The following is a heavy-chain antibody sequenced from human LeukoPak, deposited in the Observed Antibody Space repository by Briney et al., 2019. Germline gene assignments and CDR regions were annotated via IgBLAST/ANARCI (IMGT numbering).Heavy chain of an antibody. J-gene: IGHJ4*02. CDR1: GFTFSSYG. V-gene: IGHV3-30*18. CDR2: ISYDGSNK. CDR3: AKYGVDTVMVTSDY. D-gene: IGHD5-18*01. Sequence: GGSLRLSCAASGFTFSSYGMHWVRQAPGKGLEWVAVISYDGSNKYYADSVKGRFTISRDNSKNTLYLQMNSLRAEDTAVYYCAKYGVDTVMVTSDYWGQGTLVTVSS.